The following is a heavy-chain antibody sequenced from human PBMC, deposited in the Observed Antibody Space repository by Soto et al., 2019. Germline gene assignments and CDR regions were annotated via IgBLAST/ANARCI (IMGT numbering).Heavy chain of an antibody. Sequence: SETLSLTCTVSGDSINFYHWTWIRQPPGKGLEWMGYFYYTGSTNYNPSLKSRVSISVDTSKNQFSLKLSSVTAADTAVYYCARVARTGQYYFDFWGQGALVTVSS. V-gene: IGHV4-59*01. D-gene: IGHD1-1*01. J-gene: IGHJ4*02. CDR1: GDSINFYH. CDR2: FYYTGST. CDR3: ARVARTGQYYFDF.